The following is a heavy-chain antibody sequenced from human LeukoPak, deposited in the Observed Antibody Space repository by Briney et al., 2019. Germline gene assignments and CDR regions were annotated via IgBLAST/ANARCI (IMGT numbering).Heavy chain of an antibody. CDR1: GGTFSSYA. J-gene: IGHJ1*01. CDR2: IIPIFGTA. D-gene: IGHD3-22*01. CDR3: ARVPLHDDSGHYHPH. Sequence: ASVKVSCKASGGTFSSYAISWVRQAPGQGLEWMGGIIPIFGTADYAQKFQGRVTITADESTSTAYMELSSLRSEDTAVYYCARVPLHDDSGHYHPHWGQGTLVTVSS. V-gene: IGHV1-69*13.